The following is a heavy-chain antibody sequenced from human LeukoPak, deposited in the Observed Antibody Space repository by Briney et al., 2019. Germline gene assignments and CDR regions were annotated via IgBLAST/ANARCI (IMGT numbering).Heavy chain of an antibody. D-gene: IGHD4-17*01. J-gene: IGHJ5*02. CDR2: IRYDGSNK. V-gene: IGHV3-30*02. CDR1: GFTFSSYG. CDR3: AKDRYNGDYS. Sequence: PGGSLRLSCAASGFTFSSYGMHWARQAPGKGLEWVAFIRYDGSNKYYAVSVKGRFTISRDNSKNTLYLQMNSLRAEDTAVYYCAKDRYNGDYSWGQGTLVTVSS.